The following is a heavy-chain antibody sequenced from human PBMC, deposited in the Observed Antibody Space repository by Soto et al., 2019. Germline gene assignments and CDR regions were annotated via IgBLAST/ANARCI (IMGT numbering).Heavy chain of an antibody. CDR1: GGSVSSGRYY. V-gene: IGHV4-61*01. D-gene: IGHD2-2*01. J-gene: IGHJ4*02. CDR2: IFIFYNGNT. Sequence: SESLSLTCAVSGGSVSSGRYYWSWIRQPPGKGLEWIGYIFIFYNGNTNYSPSLKSRVTISVDTSQNQFSLKLNSVTAADTAVYYCARSVADQPPFDSWGQGTLVTVSS. CDR3: ARSVADQPPFDS.